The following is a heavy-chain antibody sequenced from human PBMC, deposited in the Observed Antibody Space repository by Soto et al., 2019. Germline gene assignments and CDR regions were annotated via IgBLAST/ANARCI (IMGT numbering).Heavy chain of an antibody. Sequence: SETVSLTCTVADSCNISGYYYWSWIRQPPGKGLEWIGYIYYSGSTYYNPSLKSRVTISVDTSKNQFSLKLSSVTAADTAVYYCARRSTTTLDYCGQGTLVTVSS. J-gene: IGHJ4*02. D-gene: IGHD4-17*01. CDR1: DSCNISGYYY. CDR3: ARRSTTTLDY. CDR2: IYYSGST. V-gene: IGHV4-30-4*01.